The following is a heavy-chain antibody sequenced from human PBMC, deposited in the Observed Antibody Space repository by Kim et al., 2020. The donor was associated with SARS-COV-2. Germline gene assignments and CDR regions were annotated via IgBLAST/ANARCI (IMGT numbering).Heavy chain of an antibody. J-gene: IGHJ6*02. CDR3: ARNRVVRGVITYYYYGMDV. CDR1: GGSFSGYY. CDR2: INHSGST. D-gene: IGHD3-10*01. V-gene: IGHV4-34*01. Sequence: SETLSLTCAVYGGSFSGYYWSWIRQPPGKGLEWIGEINHSGSTNYNPSLKSRVTISVDTSKNQFPLKLSSVTAADTAVYYCARNRVVRGVITYYYYGMDVWGQGTTVTVSS.